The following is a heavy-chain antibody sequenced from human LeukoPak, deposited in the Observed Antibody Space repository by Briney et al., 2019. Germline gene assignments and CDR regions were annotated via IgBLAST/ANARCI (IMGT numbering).Heavy chain of an antibody. CDR3: ARDKSPNWRFDD. CDR2: INPSGGGT. CDR1: GYTFTSYY. Sequence: ASVKVSCKAFGYTFTSYYMHWVRQAPAQGLEWMGIINPSGGGTSYAQKFQGRVTMTRDTSTSTVYMELSSLKSEDTAVYYCARDKSPNWRFDDWGQGTLVTVSS. D-gene: IGHD1-1*01. J-gene: IGHJ4*02. V-gene: IGHV1-46*01.